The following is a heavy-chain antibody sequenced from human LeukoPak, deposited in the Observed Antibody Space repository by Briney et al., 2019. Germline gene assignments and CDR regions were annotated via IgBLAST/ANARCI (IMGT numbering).Heavy chain of an antibody. CDR2: IYTSGST. Sequence: SETLSLTCTVSGGSISSYYWSWIRQPAGKGLEWIGRIYTSGSTNYNPSLKSRVTMSVDTSKNQFSLKLSSVTAADTAVYYCARETYDFWSGYLYYYMDVWGKGTTVTVSS. J-gene: IGHJ6*03. CDR3: ARETYDFWSGYLYYYMDV. CDR1: GGSISSYY. V-gene: IGHV4-4*07. D-gene: IGHD3-3*01.